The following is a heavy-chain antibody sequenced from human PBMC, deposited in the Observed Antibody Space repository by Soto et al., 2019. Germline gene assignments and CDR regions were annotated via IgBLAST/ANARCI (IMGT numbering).Heavy chain of an antibody. CDR1: GYTFTGYY. CDR3: ARYYSDYYGMDV. J-gene: IGHJ6*02. Sequence: ASVKVSCKASGYTFTGYYMHWVRQAPGQGLEWMGWINPNSGGTNYAQKFQGWVTMTRDTSISTAYMELSRLRSDDTAVYYCARYYSDYYGMDVWGQGTTLTVSS. V-gene: IGHV1-2*04. CDR2: INPNSGGT. D-gene: IGHD3-10*01.